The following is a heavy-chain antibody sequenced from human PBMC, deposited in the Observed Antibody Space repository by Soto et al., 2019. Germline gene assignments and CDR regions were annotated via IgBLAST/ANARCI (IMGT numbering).Heavy chain of an antibody. D-gene: IGHD6-13*01. CDR2: INHSGST. V-gene: IGHV4-34*01. Sequence: SETLSLTCAVYGGSFSGYYLSWIRQPPGKGLEWIGEINHSGSTNYNPSLKSRVTISVDTSKNQFSLKLSSVTAADTAVYYCARGRGYSSSWSYYYYGMDVWGQGTTVTVSS. CDR1: GGSFSGYY. CDR3: ARGRGYSSSWSYYYYGMDV. J-gene: IGHJ6*02.